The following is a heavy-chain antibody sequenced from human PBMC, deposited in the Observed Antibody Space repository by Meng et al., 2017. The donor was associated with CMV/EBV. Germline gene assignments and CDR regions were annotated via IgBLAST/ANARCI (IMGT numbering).Heavy chain of an antibody. CDR3: ARVRVPAATYYYYGMDV. CDR2: IYYSGST. J-gene: IGHJ6*02. D-gene: IGHD2-2*01. CDR1: GGSISSSSYY. V-gene: IGHV4-61*01. Sequence: GSLRLSCTVSGGSISSSSYYWSWIRQPPGKGLEWIGYIYYSGSTNYNPSLKSRVTISVDTSKNQFSLKLSSVTAADTAVYYCARVRVPAATYYYYGMDVWGQGTTVTVSS.